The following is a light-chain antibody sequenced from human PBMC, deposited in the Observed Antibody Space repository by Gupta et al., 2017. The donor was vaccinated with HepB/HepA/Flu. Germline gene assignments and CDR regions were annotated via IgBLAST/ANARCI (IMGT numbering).Light chain of an antibody. Sequence: QSALTQPPSASGSPGQSVTISCTGTSTDVGTFDYVSWYQQHPGKAPKLIIYGVNKRPSGVPDRFSGSKSDNTASLTVSGLQAEDEADYYCSSYAGSNTYVFGTGTKLTVL. CDR1: STDVGTFDY. J-gene: IGLJ1*01. CDR3: SSYAGSNTYV. CDR2: GVN. V-gene: IGLV2-8*01.